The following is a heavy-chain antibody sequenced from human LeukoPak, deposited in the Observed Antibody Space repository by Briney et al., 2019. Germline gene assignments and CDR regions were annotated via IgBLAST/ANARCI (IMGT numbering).Heavy chain of an antibody. CDR1: GGSISTYH. Sequence: KPSETLSLTCTVSGGSISTYHWNCIRQSPEKGLEWIGYMQSNGNSNYNPSLKSRVTMSVDMSRNQIVLNLSSVTPADTAVYFCARDKQHSYGRYFDHWGQGILVTVSS. CDR3: ARDKQHSYGRYFDH. J-gene: IGHJ4*02. D-gene: IGHD5-18*01. V-gene: IGHV4-59*01. CDR2: MQSNGNS.